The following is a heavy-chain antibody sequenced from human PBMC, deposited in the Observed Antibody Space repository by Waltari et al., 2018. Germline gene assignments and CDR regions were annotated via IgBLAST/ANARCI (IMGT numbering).Heavy chain of an antibody. V-gene: IGHV4-4*02. CDR2: GQRRGRN. Sequence: SGVRQSPPTGLEGIGQGQRRGRNNYHPSLAGRVTVSVDASNNQFSLTVTSATAADTAIYYCARDRGRGLYLDTWGPGILVTVSP. J-gene: IGHJ5*02. D-gene: IGHD2-15*01. CDR3: ARDRGRGLYLDT.